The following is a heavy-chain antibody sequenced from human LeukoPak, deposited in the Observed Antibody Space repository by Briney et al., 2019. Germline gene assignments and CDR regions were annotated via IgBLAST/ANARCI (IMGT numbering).Heavy chain of an antibody. J-gene: IGHJ4*02. CDR1: GCTLTELS. CDR2: FDPEDGET. Sequence: ASVKVSCKVSGCTLTELSMHWVRQAPGKGLEWMGGFDPEDGETIYAQKFQGRVTMTEDTSTDTAYMELSSLRSEDTAVYYCATAVAVAGFLFDYWGQGTLVTVSP. CDR3: ATAVAVAGFLFDY. D-gene: IGHD6-19*01. V-gene: IGHV1-24*01.